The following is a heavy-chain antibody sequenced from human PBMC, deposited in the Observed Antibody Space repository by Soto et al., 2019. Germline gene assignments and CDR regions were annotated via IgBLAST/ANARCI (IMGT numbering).Heavy chain of an antibody. CDR2: ISAYNGNT. Sequence: ASVKVSCKASGYTFTSYGISWVRQAPGQGLEWMGWISAYNGNTNYAQKLQGRVTMTTDTSTSTAYMELRSLRSDDTAVYYCARSSLYYDFWSGYYFPFGYRGQGTLVTVS. CDR3: ARSSLYYDFWSGYYFPFGY. V-gene: IGHV1-18*04. D-gene: IGHD3-3*01. J-gene: IGHJ4*02. CDR1: GYTFTSYG.